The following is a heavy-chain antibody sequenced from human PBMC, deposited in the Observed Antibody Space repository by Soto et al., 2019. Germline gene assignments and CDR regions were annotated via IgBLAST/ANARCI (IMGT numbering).Heavy chain of an antibody. CDR1: GFTFSSYE. D-gene: IGHD5-18*01. J-gene: IGHJ5*02. CDR3: ARSAMVSDFWFDP. Sequence: LRLSCAASGFTFSSYEMNWVRQAPGKGLEWVSYISSSGSTIYYADSVKGRFTISRDNAKNSLYLQMNSLRAEDTAVYYCARSAMVSDFWFDPWGQGTLVTVSS. V-gene: IGHV3-48*03. CDR2: ISSSGSTI.